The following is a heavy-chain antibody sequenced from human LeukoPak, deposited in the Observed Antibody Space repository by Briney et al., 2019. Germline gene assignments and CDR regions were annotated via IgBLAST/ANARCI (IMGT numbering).Heavy chain of an antibody. Sequence: SSETLSLTCAVYGGSFSGYYWSWIRQPPGKGLEWIGEISHSGSTNYNPSLKSRVTISVDTSKNQFSLKLSSVTAADTAVYYCARATVARADYYYGMDVWGQGTTVTVSS. CDR1: GGSFSGYY. CDR2: ISHSGST. V-gene: IGHV4-34*01. J-gene: IGHJ6*02. D-gene: IGHD4-23*01. CDR3: ARATVARADYYYGMDV.